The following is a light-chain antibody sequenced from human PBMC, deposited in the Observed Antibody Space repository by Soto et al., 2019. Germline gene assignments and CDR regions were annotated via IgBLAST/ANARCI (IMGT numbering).Light chain of an antibody. J-gene: IGKJ3*01. Sequence: EIVMTQSPATLSVSPGERATLSCRASQSVSSNLAWYQQKPGQAPRLLIYGASTRATGIPARFSGSGSGTDFTLTISSLQSEDFAVYYCQQYGRSPFTFGPGTKVDI. CDR3: QQYGRSPFT. CDR2: GAS. CDR1: QSVSSN. V-gene: IGKV3-15*01.